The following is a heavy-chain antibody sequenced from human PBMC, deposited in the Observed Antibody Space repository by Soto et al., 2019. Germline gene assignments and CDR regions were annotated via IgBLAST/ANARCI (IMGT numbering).Heavy chain of an antibody. V-gene: IGHV3-33*01. D-gene: IGHD3-10*01. Sequence: GGSLRLSCAASGFTFSSYGMHWVRQAPGKGLEWVAVIWYDGRNTYYADSVTGRFTISRDNSKNTPYLQMNTLRAEETAVYYCARDSLYYYGSGSYWNTNASYYYGMDVWGQGTTVTVSS. CDR2: IWYDGRNT. J-gene: IGHJ6*02. CDR1: GFTFSSYG. CDR3: ARDSLYYYGSGSYWNTNASYYYGMDV.